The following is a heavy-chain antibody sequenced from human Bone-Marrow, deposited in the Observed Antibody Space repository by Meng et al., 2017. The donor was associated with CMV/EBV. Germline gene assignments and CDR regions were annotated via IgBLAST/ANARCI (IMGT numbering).Heavy chain of an antibody. CDR3: ARDRYYYDSSGYYSY. CDR1: GFTFSSYE. Sequence: GSLKISCAASGFTFSSYEMNWVRQAPGKGLEWVSYISSSGSTIYYADSVKGRFTISRDNAKNSLYLQMNSLRAEDTAVYYCARDRYYYDSSGYYSYWGQGTLVTVSS. J-gene: IGHJ4*02. D-gene: IGHD3-22*01. CDR2: ISSSGSTI. V-gene: IGHV3-48*03.